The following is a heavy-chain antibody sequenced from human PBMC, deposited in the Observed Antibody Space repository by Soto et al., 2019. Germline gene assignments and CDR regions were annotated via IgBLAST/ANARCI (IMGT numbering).Heavy chain of an antibody. Sequence: PGGSLRLSCAASGFTFSSYSMNWVRQAPGKGLEWVSSISSSSSYIYYADSVKGRFTISRDNAKNSLYLQMNSLRAEDTAVYYCARWRVYCSGGSCYFDYWGQGTLVTVSS. D-gene: IGHD2-15*01. V-gene: IGHV3-21*01. CDR2: ISSSSSYI. CDR1: GFTFSSYS. J-gene: IGHJ4*02. CDR3: ARWRVYCSGGSCYFDY.